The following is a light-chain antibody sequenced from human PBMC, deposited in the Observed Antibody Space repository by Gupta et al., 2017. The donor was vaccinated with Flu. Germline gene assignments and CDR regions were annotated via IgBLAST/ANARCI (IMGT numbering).Light chain of an antibody. CDR1: QSISSY. J-gene: IGKJ1*01. CDR2: AAS. V-gene: IGKV1-39*01. Sequence: LSASVGDRVTITCRASQSISSYLNWYQQEPGKAPKLLIYAASSLQSGVPSRFSGSGSGTDFTLTISRLQPEDFATYYCQQCYSTLLTFGQGTKVEIK. CDR3: QQCYSTLLT.